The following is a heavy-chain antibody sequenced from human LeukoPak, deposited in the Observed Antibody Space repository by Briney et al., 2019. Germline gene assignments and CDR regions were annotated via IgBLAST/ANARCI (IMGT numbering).Heavy chain of an antibody. J-gene: IGHJ4*02. CDR3: AKGKKVVGVFYYFDY. D-gene: IGHD2-15*01. CDR2: IWFDGSIK. CDR1: GFSFSSYG. Sequence: GRSLRLSCAASGFSFSSYGTHWVRQAPGKGLEWVALIWFDGSIKYYTDSVKGRFTVSRDNSKNTLYLEMNSLRVEDTAVYYCAKGKKVVGVFYYFDYWGQGTLVTVSS. V-gene: IGHV3-33*06.